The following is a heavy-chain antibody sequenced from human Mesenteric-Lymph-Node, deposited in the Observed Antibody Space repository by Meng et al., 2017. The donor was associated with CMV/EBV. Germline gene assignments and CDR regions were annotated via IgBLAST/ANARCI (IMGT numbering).Heavy chain of an antibody. CDR1: GFTFSSYE. CDR3: ARDLVLLWFGDPP. V-gene: IGHV3-48*03. D-gene: IGHD3-10*01. J-gene: IGHJ5*02. CDR2: ISNSGSTI. Sequence: LSLPCAASGFTFSSYEMNWVRQAPGKGLEWVSYISNSGSTIYYAASVKGRFTITRDNAKNSLYLQMNSLRAEDAAVYSCARDLVLLWFGDPPWGQGTLVTVSS.